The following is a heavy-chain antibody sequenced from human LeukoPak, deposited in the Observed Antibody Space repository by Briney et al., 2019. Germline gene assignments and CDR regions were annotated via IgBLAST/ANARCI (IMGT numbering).Heavy chain of an antibody. J-gene: IGHJ5*02. CDR1: GYSISSGFY. V-gene: IGHV4-38-2*01. CDR3: GRSTIFGVIIIQFDP. D-gene: IGHD3-3*01. CDR2: TYHSGST. Sequence: SETLSLTCAVSGYSISSGFYWGWIRQPPGKGLEWIGSTYHSGSTYYNPSLKSRVTISVDTSKNQFSLKLTYVTAADTAVYYCGRSTIFGVIIIQFDPWGQGTLVTVSS.